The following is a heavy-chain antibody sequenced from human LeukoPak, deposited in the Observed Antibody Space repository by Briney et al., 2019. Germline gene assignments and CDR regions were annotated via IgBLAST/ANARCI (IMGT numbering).Heavy chain of an antibody. Sequence: GGSLRLSCAASGFTFSSYGMHWVPQAPGKGLEWVAFIRYDGSNKYYADSVKGRFTISRDNSKNTLYLQMNSLRAEDTAVYYCAKGRGRIQLWLLPFDYWSQGTLVTVSS. V-gene: IGHV3-30*02. CDR3: AKGRGRIQLWLLPFDY. CDR2: IRYDGSNK. CDR1: GFTFSSYG. J-gene: IGHJ4*02. D-gene: IGHD5-18*01.